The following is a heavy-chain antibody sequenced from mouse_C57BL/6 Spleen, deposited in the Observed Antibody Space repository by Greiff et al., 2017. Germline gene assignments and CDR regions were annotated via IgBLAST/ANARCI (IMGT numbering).Heavy chain of an antibody. CDR1: GYTFTSYW. Sequence: VQLQQPGAELVKPGASVKLSCKASGYTFTSYWMHWVKQRPGQGLEWIGMIHPNSGSTNYNEKFKSKATLTVDKSSSTAYMQLSSLTSEDYAVYYCARGDYDDYDNFDYWGQGTTLTVSS. D-gene: IGHD2-4*01. J-gene: IGHJ2*01. CDR3: ARGDYDDYDNFDY. V-gene: IGHV1-64*01. CDR2: IHPNSGST.